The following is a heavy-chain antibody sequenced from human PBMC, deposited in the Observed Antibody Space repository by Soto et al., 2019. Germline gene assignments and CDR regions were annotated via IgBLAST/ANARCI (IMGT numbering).Heavy chain of an antibody. CDR3: AKFTEPGYSSIWYYFEY. J-gene: IGHJ4*02. CDR2: ISIRSTNI. V-gene: IGHV3-21*06. D-gene: IGHD6-19*01. Sequence: GGALRLSCVGSGFTFSGYSMAWVRQAPGRGLEWVASISIRSTNIDYADSVKGRFTISRDNAKNLVSLQMSSLRGEDTALYYCAKFTEPGYSSIWYYFEYWGQGTPVTVSS. CDR1: GFTFSGYS.